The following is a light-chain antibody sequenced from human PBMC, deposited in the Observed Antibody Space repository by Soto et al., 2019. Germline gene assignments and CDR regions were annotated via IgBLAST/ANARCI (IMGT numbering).Light chain of an antibody. CDR2: DVS. V-gene: IGLV2-14*03. Sequence: QCVLTRAAAGSGAPVQSSSISCTGTSSDVGGYNYVSWYQHHPGKAPKLIIYDVSNRPSGVSNPFSGSKSGNTASLTISGLQPEDEADHYCSSYTTSNTRQIVFGTGTKVTVL. J-gene: IGLJ1*01. CDR3: SSYTTSNTRQIV. CDR1: SSDVGGYNY.